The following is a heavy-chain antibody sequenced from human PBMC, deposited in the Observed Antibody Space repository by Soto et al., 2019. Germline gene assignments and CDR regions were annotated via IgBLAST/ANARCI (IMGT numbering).Heavy chain of an antibody. Sequence: QVQLQESGPGLVKPSQTLSLTCTVSGRSISCGDYYWTWIRQPPGKGLEWVGYSYCNGNTYYNPSLGSRSPISLALTKNQFSLRLSSGTAADTAVYCCAWTCSGYDPNYWGQGILVTVSS. V-gene: IGHV4-30-4*01. D-gene: IGHD5-12*01. CDR1: GRSISCGDYY. J-gene: IGHJ4*02. CDR3: AWTCSGYDPNY. CDR2: SYCNGNT.